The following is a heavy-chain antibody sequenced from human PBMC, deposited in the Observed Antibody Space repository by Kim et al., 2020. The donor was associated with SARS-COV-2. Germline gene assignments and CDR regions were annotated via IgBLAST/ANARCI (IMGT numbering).Heavy chain of an antibody. J-gene: IGHJ4*02. V-gene: IGHV3-33*06. CDR3: AKGYRLKSYFDY. Sequence: GGSLRLSCAASGFTFSSYAMHWVRQAPGKGLEWVAVIWYDGSNKYYADSVKGRFTISRDNSKNTLYLQMNSLRAEDTAVYYCAKGYRLKSYFDYWGQGTLVTVSS. D-gene: IGHD1-1*01. CDR1: GFTFSSYA. CDR2: IWYDGSNK.